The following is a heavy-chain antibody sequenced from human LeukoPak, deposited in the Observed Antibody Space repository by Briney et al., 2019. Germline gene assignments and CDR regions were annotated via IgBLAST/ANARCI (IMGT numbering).Heavy chain of an antibody. D-gene: IGHD3-3*02. V-gene: IGHV4-59*01. Sequence: SETLSLTCTVSGGSISSYYWSWIRQPPGKGLEWIGYIYYSGSTNYNPSLKSRVTISVDTSKNQFSLKLSSVTAADTSVYYCAIEHSYGLARFNAGGQGTLVSFSS. J-gene: IGHJ5*02. CDR1: GGSISSYY. CDR3: AIEHSYGLARFNA. CDR2: IYYSGST.